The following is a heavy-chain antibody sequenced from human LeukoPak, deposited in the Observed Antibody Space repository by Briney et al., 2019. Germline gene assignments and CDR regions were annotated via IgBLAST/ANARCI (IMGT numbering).Heavy chain of an antibody. Sequence: ASVKVSCKTSGYTFTAYHIHWVRQAPGQGLEWMERINPKSPGTNYAQRFQGRVTMTRDTSINTAYMELNGLTSDDTAVYYCARDSVQGIYYFDQWGQGTPVTVSS. CDR1: GYTFTAYH. CDR3: ARDSVQGIYYFDQ. CDR2: INPKSPGT. J-gene: IGHJ4*02. D-gene: IGHD3-10*01. V-gene: IGHV1-2*06.